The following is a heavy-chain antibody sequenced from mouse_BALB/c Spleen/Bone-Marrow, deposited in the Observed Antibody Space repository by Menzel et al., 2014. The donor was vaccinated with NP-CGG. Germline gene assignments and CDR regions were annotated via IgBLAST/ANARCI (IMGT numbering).Heavy chain of an antibody. V-gene: IGHV1-7*01. CDR3: ARSRDGYDSFAY. J-gene: IGHJ3*01. CDR2: IDPSTGYT. D-gene: IGHD2-2*01. CDR1: GYTFTSYW. Sequence: QVQLQQSGAELAKPGASVKMSCKASGYTFTSYWMHWVKQRPGQGLEWIGYIDPSTGYTEYNQKFKDKATLTADKSSSTAHMQLSSLTSEDSAVYYCARSRDGYDSFAYWGQGTLVTVSA.